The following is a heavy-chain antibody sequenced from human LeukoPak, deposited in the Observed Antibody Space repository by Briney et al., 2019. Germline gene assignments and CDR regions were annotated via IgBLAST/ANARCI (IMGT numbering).Heavy chain of an antibody. V-gene: IGHV3-30*02. J-gene: IGHJ4*02. CDR3: AKDREGGATNIYYFDY. Sequence: GGSLRLSCAASGFTFSSYGMHWVRQAPGKGLEWVAFIRYDGSNKYYADSVKGRFTISRDNSKNTLYLQMNSPRAEDTAVYYCAKDREGGATNIYYFDYWGQGTLVTVSS. CDR1: GFTFSSYG. D-gene: IGHD1-26*01. CDR2: IRYDGSNK.